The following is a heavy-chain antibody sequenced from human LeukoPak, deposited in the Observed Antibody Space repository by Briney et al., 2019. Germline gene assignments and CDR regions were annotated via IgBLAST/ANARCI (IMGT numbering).Heavy chain of an antibody. CDR3: ARAYSSGWYRYYFDY. CDR1: GYTFTSYG. V-gene: IGHV1-18*01. J-gene: IGHJ4*02. CDR2: ISAYNGNT. D-gene: IGHD6-19*01. Sequence: ASVKVSCKASGYTFTSYGISWVRQAPRQGLEWMGWISAYNGNTNYAQKLQGRVTMTTDTSTSTAYMELRSLRSDDTAVYYCARAYSSGWYRYYFDYWGQGTLVTVSS.